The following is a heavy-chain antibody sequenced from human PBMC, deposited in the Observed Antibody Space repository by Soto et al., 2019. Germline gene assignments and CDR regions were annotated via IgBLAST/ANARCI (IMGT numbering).Heavy chain of an antibody. Sequence: PGGSLRLSCSASGFTFNSYAMHWVRQAPGKGLEFVSAISSYGADTYYADSVKGRFAISRDNSKNTLYRQMSSLRAEDTALYYCVKEGYMRSDWYGQFDYWGQGALVTVSS. CDR2: ISSYGADT. CDR3: VKEGYMRSDWYGQFDY. CDR1: GFTFNSYA. D-gene: IGHD6-19*01. J-gene: IGHJ4*02. V-gene: IGHV3-64D*06.